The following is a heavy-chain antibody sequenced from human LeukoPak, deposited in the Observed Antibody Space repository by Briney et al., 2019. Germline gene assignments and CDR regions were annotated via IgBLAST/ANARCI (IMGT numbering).Heavy chain of an antibody. CDR2: IYTTGST. D-gene: IGHD3-22*01. V-gene: IGHV4-61*02. CDR1: GCSISSGTYY. CDR3: ARVTTGGYYNC. Sequence: SQTLSLTCTVSGCSISSGTYYWTWIRQPAGKGLEWIGRIYTTGSTNYNPSLKSRVTMSTDTSKNQFSLKLSSVTAADTAVYYCARVTTGGYYNCWGQGTLVTVSS. J-gene: IGHJ4*02.